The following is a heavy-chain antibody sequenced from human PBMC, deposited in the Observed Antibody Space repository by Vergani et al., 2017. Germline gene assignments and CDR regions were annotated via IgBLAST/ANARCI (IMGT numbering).Heavy chain of an antibody. J-gene: IGHJ4*02. CDR3: AREEWLVTSNFDY. CDR1: GFTFSSYS. D-gene: IGHD6-19*01. Sequence: EVQLVESGGGLVKPGGSLRLSCAASGFTFSSYSMNWVRQAPGKGLGWVSSISSSSSYISSADSVKGRFTISRDNAKNSLYLQMNSLRAEDTAVYYCAREEWLVTSNFDYWGQGTLVTVSS. CDR2: ISSSSSYI. V-gene: IGHV3-21*01.